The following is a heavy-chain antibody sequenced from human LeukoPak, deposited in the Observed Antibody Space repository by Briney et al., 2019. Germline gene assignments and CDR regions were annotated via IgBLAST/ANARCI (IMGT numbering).Heavy chain of an antibody. CDR2: ISAYNGNT. V-gene: IGHV1-18*04. Sequence: ASVKVSCKASGYTFTSYGISWVRQAPGQGLEWMGWISAYNGNTNYAQKLQGRVTMTTDTSTSTAYMELRSLGSDDTAVYYCARDRKGYSYGEFDYWGQGTLVTVSS. CDR1: GYTFTSYG. J-gene: IGHJ4*02. D-gene: IGHD5-18*01. CDR3: ARDRKGYSYGEFDY.